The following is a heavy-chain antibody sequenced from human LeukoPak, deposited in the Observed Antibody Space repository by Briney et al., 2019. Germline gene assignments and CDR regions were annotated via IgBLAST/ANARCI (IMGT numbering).Heavy chain of an antibody. J-gene: IGHJ5*02. V-gene: IGHV5-51*01. CDR1: GYSFGNYW. CDR2: VYPGDSST. Sequence: GESLKISCRGSGYSFGNYWIAWVRQMPGKGLEWMGIVYPGDSSTKYSPSFQGQVTISVDRSINTAYLQWSSLTASDTAMYYCAGLTDYYDSSGYYRNYNWFDPWGQGTLVTVSS. CDR3: AGLTDYYDSSGYYRNYNWFDP. D-gene: IGHD3-22*01.